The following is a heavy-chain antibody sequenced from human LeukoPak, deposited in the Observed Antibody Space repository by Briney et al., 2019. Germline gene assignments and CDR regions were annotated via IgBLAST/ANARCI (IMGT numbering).Heavy chain of an antibody. CDR3: AREVGLQFPYYYDY. V-gene: IGHV4-61*02. Sequence: SETLSLTCSVSGDSITSGTFYWSWIRQPAGKQLEWIGRLHTSGSTNYSPTLRSRVTISVDTSENQFSLKLTSVTAADTAVYYCAREVGLQFPYYYDYWGPGILVTVSS. CDR2: LHTSGST. D-gene: IGHD5-24*01. CDR1: GDSITSGTFY. J-gene: IGHJ4*02.